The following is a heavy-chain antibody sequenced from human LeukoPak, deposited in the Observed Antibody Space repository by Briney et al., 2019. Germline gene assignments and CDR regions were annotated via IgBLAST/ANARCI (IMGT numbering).Heavy chain of an antibody. CDR1: GGSISSSSDY. Sequence: PAETLSLTCTVSGGSISSSSDYWGWIRQPPGKGLEWIGSMYHSGSTNYNPSLKSRVTISVDTSKNQFSLKLSSVTAADTAVYYCARQAITVAGLNWFDPWGQGTLLTVSS. CDR3: ARQAITVAGLNWFDP. V-gene: IGHV4-39*01. CDR2: MYHSGST. D-gene: IGHD6-19*01. J-gene: IGHJ5*02.